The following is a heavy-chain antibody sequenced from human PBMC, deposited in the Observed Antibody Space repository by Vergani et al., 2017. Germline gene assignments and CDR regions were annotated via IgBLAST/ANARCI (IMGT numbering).Heavy chain of an antibody. D-gene: IGHD1-26*01. J-gene: IGHJ4*02. CDR3: ARVRGSYYYFDY. CDR2: IYYSGST. CDR1: GGSISSYY. V-gene: IGHV4-59*01. Sequence: QVQLQESGPGLVKPSETLSLTCTVSGGSISSYYWSWIRQPPGKGLEWIGYIYYSGSTNYNPSLKSRVTISVDTSKNQCSLKLSSVTAADTAVYYCARVRGSYYYFDYWGQGTLVTVSS.